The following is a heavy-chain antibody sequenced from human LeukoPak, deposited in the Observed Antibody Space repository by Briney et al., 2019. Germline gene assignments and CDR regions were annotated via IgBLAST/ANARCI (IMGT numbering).Heavy chain of an antibody. CDR3: ARPSGWELRGGWFDP. CDR2: IYPGDSDT. V-gene: IGHV5-51*01. CDR1: GYSFTSYW. Sequence: GESLKISCKGSGYSFTSYWIGWVRQMPGKGLEWMGIIYPGDSDTRYSPSFQGQVTTSADKSISTAYLQWSSLKASDTAMYYCARPSGWELRGGWFDPWGQGTLVTVSS. D-gene: IGHD1-26*01. J-gene: IGHJ5*02.